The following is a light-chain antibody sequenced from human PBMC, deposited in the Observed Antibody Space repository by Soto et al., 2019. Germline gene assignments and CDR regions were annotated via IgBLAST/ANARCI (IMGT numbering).Light chain of an antibody. CDR3: QQYGSSGT. Sequence: ESVLTQSPATLSLSPGDRATLSCGASQSITNSLAWYRHQPGQPPRLLIYDASKRATGIPARFIGSGSGTHFTLTISRLEPEDFAVYYCQQYGSSGTFGQGTKVDIK. J-gene: IGKJ1*01. CDR2: DAS. CDR1: QSITNS. V-gene: IGKV3D-20*01.